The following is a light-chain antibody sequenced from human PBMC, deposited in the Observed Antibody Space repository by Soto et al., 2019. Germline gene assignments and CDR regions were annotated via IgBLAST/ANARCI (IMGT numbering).Light chain of an antibody. Sequence: EIVLTQSPGTLSLSPGERATLSCRASQSVSSRFLAWYQQKPGQAPRLLMYGASNRATGIPDRFSGTGSGTDFTLTISRLEPEDFAVYSCQQYDTWPPTVTFGGGTKVEIK. CDR2: GAS. CDR3: QQYDTWPPTVT. V-gene: IGKV3-20*01. J-gene: IGKJ4*01. CDR1: QSVSSRF.